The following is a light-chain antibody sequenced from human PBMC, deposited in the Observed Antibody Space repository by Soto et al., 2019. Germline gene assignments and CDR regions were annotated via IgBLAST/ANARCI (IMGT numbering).Light chain of an antibody. V-gene: IGLV1-51*01. J-gene: IGLJ2*01. CDR2: END. CDR1: SSTIGTNY. CDR3: ATWDTSLKGVV. Sequence: QSVLTQPPSVSAAPGQKVTISCSGSSSTIGTNYVSWYQHLPGTTPKLLINENDRRPSGIPDRISGSKTGTSATLAITGLQTGDEAEYFCATWDTSLKGVVFGGGTKLTVL.